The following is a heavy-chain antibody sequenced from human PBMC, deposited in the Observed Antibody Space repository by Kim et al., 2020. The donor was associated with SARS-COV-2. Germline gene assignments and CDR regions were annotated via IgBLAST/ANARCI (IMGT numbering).Heavy chain of an antibody. CDR3: AREAVLPYFDY. Sequence: SETLSLTCTVSGGSISSYYWSWIRQPPGKGLEWIGYIYYSGSTNYNPSLKSRVTTSVDTSKNQFSLKLSSVTAADTAVYYCAREAVLPYFDYWGQGTLVTVSS. D-gene: IGHD2-15*01. CDR1: GGSISSYY. V-gene: IGHV4-59*13. J-gene: IGHJ4*02. CDR2: IYYSGST.